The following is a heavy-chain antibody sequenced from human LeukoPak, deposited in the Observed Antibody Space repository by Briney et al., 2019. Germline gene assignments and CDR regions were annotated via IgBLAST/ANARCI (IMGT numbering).Heavy chain of an antibody. CDR3: ARSWVYGSGSVWFDP. D-gene: IGHD3-10*01. CDR1: GGSFGGYY. V-gene: IGHV4-34*01. Sequence: PSETLSLTCAVYGGSFGGYYWSWIRQPPGKGLEWIGEINHSGSTNYNPSLKSRVTISVDTSKNQFSLKLSSVTAADTAVYYCARSWVYGSGSVWFDPWGQGTLVTVSS. J-gene: IGHJ5*02. CDR2: INHSGST.